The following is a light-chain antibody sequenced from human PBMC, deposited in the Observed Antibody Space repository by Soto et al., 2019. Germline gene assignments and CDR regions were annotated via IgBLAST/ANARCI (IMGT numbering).Light chain of an antibody. CDR3: QQSSTIPLT. J-gene: IGKJ5*01. CDR1: QNINTY. CDR2: VAS. Sequence: DIQMTQSPSSLSASVGDRIIITCRASQNINTYLNWYQQKPGKAPNLLIYVASSLQSGVPPRFSGSGSGTDFTLTISSLQPEDFATYYCQQSSTIPLTFGQGTRLDIK. V-gene: IGKV1-39*01.